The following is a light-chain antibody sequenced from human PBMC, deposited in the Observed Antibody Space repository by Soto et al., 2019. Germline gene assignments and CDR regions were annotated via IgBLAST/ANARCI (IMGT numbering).Light chain of an antibody. J-gene: IGLJ2*01. Sequence: QSALTQPPSASGSPGQSVTISCTGTSSDVGGYNYVSWYQQHPGKAPKLMVYEVNKRPSGVSDRFSGSKSGNTASLTVSGLQAEDEADYYCSSYAGSNPVVFGGGTKVTVL. CDR3: SSYAGSNPVV. CDR1: SSDVGGYNY. CDR2: EVN. V-gene: IGLV2-8*01.